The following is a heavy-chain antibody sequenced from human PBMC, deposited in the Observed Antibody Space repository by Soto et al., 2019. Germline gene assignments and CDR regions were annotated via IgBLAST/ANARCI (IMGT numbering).Heavy chain of an antibody. CDR1: GFTFSNYA. CDR2: ISSDGSNK. D-gene: IGHD3-3*01. CDR3: AEGGQIFGRGVYHSYGMDV. J-gene: IGHJ6*02. V-gene: IGHV3-30-3*01. Sequence: QVQLVESGGGVVQPGKTLRLSCAASGFTFSNYAMHWVRQTPGKGLEWVAVISSDGSNKIYADSVKGRFTISRDNSKNTLSLQMSSVRCDDQAVYNGAEGGQIFGRGVYHSYGMDVWGQGTTVTVSS.